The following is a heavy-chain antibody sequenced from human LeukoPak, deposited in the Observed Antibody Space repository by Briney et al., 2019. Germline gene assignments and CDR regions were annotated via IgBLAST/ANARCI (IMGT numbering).Heavy chain of an antibody. D-gene: IGHD3-10*01. CDR3: TRTGYGSGSLVPVDY. J-gene: IGHJ4*02. CDR2: ISGGGGST. CDR1: GFTFSNYA. V-gene: IGHV3-23*01. Sequence: PGGSLRLSCAASGFTFSNYAMSWVRHAPGKGQELISGISGGGGSTQYADSVKGRLTISRENSKNTLYLQMNSLRGEDTAVYYCTRTGYGSGSLVPVDYWGQGTLVTVSS.